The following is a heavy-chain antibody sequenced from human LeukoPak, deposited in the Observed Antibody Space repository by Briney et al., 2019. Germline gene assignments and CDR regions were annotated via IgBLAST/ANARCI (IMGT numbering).Heavy chain of an antibody. CDR1: GFTFSSSW. CDR2: MNSDGSIT. Sequence: PGGSLRLPCAASGFTFSSSWMHWVRQAPGKGLVWVSRMNSDGSITNYADSVKGRFTISRDNAKNTLYLQMNSLRVEDTAVYYCVRAVLGGSDYWGQGTLVTVSS. V-gene: IGHV3-74*01. J-gene: IGHJ4*02. D-gene: IGHD2-8*02. CDR3: VRAVLGGSDY.